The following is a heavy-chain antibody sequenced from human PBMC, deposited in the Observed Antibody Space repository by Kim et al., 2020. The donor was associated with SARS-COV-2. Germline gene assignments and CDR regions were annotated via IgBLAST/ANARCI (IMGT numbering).Heavy chain of an antibody. V-gene: IGHV1-69*02. CDR3: ATGGTGPALYYFDY. D-gene: IGHD3-9*01. J-gene: IGHJ4*02. Sequence: AQKFQGRVTIIADRSTSTAYMDLSSLRSEDTAVYYCATGGTGPALYYFDYWGQGTLVTVSS.